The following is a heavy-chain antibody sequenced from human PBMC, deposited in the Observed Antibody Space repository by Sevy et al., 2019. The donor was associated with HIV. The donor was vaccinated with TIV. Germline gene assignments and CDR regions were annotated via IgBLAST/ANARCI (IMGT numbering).Heavy chain of an antibody. CDR1: GFTFSSYA. D-gene: IGHD1-1*01. CDR2: ISYDGSNK. J-gene: IGHJ4*02. CDR3: ARGRYSQGFRPPPVDY. V-gene: IGHV3-30-3*01. Sequence: GGSLRLSCAASGFTFSSYAMHWVRQAPGKGLEWVAVISYDGSNKYYADSVKGRFTISRDNSENTLYLQMNSLRAEDTAVYYCARGRYSQGFRPPPVDYWGQGTLVTVSS.